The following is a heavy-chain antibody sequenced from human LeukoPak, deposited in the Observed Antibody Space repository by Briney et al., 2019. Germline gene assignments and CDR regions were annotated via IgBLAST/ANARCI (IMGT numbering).Heavy chain of an antibody. CDR2: ISGRGDST. CDR1: GFTFSSYG. V-gene: IGHV3-23*01. D-gene: IGHD3-22*01. CDR3: AKDHYPDSSDYAGVGSDY. Sequence: GGSLRLSCAASGFTFSSYGMSWVRQAPGKGLEWVSGISGRGDSTNYVDSVKGRSIISRDNSKNTLFLQMNGLRAEDTAVYYCAKDHYPDSSDYAGVGSDYWGPGILVTVST. J-gene: IGHJ4*02.